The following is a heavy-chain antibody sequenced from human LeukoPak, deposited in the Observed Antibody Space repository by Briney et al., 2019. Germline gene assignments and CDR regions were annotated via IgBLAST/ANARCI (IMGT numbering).Heavy chain of an antibody. CDR3: ARGPGNYDSSGYCY. CDR2: ISSSSSYI. J-gene: IGHJ4*02. D-gene: IGHD3-22*01. CDR1: GFTFSSYT. Sequence: GGSLRLSCAASGFTFSSYTMNWVRQAPGKGLEWVSSISSSSSYIYYADSVKGRFTISRDNAKNSLYLQMNSLRAEDTAVYYCARGPGNYDSSGYCYWDQGTLVTVSS. V-gene: IGHV3-21*01.